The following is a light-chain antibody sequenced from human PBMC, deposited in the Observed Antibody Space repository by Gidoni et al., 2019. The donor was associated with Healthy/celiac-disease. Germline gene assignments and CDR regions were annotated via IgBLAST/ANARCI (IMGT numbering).Light chain of an antibody. CDR3: QQYYSYPLT. CDR1: QGISSY. Sequence: AIRMTQSPSSFSASTGDRVTITCRASQGISSYLAWYPQKPGKAPKLLIYAASTLQSGVPSSFSVSGSGTDFTLTISCLQSEDFAPYYCQQYYSYPLTFGGGTKVEIK. J-gene: IGKJ4*01. CDR2: AAS. V-gene: IGKV1-8*01.